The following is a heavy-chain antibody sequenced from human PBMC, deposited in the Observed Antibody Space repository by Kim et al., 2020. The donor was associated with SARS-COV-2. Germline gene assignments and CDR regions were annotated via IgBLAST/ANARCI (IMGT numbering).Heavy chain of an antibody. CDR3: ARGHSTGQTFDY. J-gene: IGHJ4*02. CDR2: IDKYGDSI. CDR1: GFTFNSHW. D-gene: IGHD6-19*01. V-gene: IGHV3-74*01. Sequence: GGSLRLSCAASGFTFNSHWMHWVRQAPGKGLLWVSRIDKYGDSINYADSVKGRFTISRDNAKNTLYLQLNSLRADDTAVYYCARGHSTGQTFDYWGQGTLVTVSS.